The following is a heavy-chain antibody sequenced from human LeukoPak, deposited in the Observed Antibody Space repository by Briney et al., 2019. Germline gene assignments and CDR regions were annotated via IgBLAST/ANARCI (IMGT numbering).Heavy chain of an antibody. J-gene: IGHJ4*02. CDR2: INHSGST. CDR1: GGSFSGYY. V-gene: IGHV4-34*01. Sequence: PSETLSLTCAVYGGSFSGYYWSWIRQPPGKGLEWIGEINHSGSTNYNPSLKSRVTISVDTSKNQSSLKLSSVTAADTAVYYCASRTAMVTWAYWGQGTLVTVSS. CDR3: ASRTAMVTWAY. D-gene: IGHD5-18*01.